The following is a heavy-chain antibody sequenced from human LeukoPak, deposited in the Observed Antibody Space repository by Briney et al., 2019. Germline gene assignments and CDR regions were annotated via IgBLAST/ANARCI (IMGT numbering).Heavy chain of an antibody. V-gene: IGHV4-39*07. J-gene: IGHJ3*02. CDR2: MYYRGST. CDR1: GGSINSSSYY. CDR3: ARLMRGAGYSSSSGAFDI. Sequence: PSETLSLTCTVSGGSINSSSYYWGWVRQPPGKGLEWIGSMYYRGSTYYNPSLKSRVTISVDTSKNQFSLKLSSVTAADTAVYYCARLMRGAGYSSSSGAFDIWGQGTMVTVSS. D-gene: IGHD6-6*01.